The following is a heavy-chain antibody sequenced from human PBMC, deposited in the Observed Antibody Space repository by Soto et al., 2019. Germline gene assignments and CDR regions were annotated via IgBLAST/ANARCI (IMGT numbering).Heavy chain of an antibody. Sequence: GASVKVSCKASEYSFTGHYLHWVRLAPGQGLEWMEWIDPKSCYTKYAPKFRDRVTMISVTSTSPAYMDLNSLTYYDTAVYFLARDYDKSSYDYFDPWGQGTQVSVAS. V-gene: IGHV1-2*02. CDR3: ARDYDKSSYDYFDP. CDR1: EYSFTGHY. J-gene: IGHJ5*02. CDR2: IDPKSCYT. D-gene: IGHD3-22*01.